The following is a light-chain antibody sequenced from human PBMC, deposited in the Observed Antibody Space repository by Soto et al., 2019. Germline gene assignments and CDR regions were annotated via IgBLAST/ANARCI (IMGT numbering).Light chain of an antibody. CDR3: SSYTSTNTLV. V-gene: IGLV2-14*01. CDR1: SSDVGSYNF. CDR2: EVS. J-gene: IGLJ3*02. Sequence: QPVLTQPASVSGSPGQSITISCTGTSSDVGSYNFVSWYQQHPGKGPKLMIFEVSHRPSGVSNRFSGSKSGSTASLTISGLQAEDEADYYCSSYTSTNTLVFGGGTKLTVL.